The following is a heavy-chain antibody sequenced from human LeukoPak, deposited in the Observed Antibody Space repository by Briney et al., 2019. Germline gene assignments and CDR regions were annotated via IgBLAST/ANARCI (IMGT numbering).Heavy chain of an antibody. Sequence: SETLSLTCTVSGGSISSGGYYWSCIRQPPGKGLECIGYMYHSGSTYYNPSLKSRVTISVDRSKNQFSLKLSSVTAADTAVYYCARGSGGYNYYDYMDVWGKGTTVTVSS. D-gene: IGHD5-24*01. V-gene: IGHV4-30-2*01. CDR1: GGSISSGGYY. CDR2: MYHSGST. CDR3: ARGSGGYNYYDYMDV. J-gene: IGHJ6*03.